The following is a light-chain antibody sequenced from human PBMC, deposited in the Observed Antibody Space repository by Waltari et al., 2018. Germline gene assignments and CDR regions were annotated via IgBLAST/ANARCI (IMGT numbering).Light chain of an antibody. CDR2: GAS. J-gene: IGKJ4*01. V-gene: IGKV3-20*01. CDR1: QTGRTTY. Sequence: EIVLTQSPGTLPLSPGERATLSCRASQTGRTTYLAWYQQKPGQAPTLLISGASSRATGIPDRFSGSGSGTDFSLTISSLEPEDFAVYYCQQYDISPLTFGGGTKVEIK. CDR3: QQYDISPLT.